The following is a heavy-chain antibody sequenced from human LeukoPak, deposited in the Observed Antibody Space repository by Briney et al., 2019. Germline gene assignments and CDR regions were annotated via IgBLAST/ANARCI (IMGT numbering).Heavy chain of an antibody. CDR3: ARNPSWFDP. V-gene: IGHV4-59*11. CDR1: GGSITTHY. Sequence: PSETLSLTCTVSGGSITTHYWSWIRQPPGKGLEWIGYISNSGSTNYNPSLKSRVTISLDTSKNQFSLTLTSVTAADTAVYYCARNPSWFDPWGQGTPVTVSS. CDR2: ISNSGST. J-gene: IGHJ5*02.